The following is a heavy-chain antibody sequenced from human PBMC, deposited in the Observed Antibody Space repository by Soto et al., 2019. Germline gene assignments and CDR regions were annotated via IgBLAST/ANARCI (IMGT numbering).Heavy chain of an antibody. J-gene: IGHJ4*02. CDR1: GFTFSDYW. Sequence: GGSLRLSCAGSGFTFSDYWMGWVRQAPGKGPEWVAHIKQDGSQKYYVDSVKGRFAISRDNARNSLYLQMNSLRAEDTAVYSCAIQTSLVDYWGQGTLVTVSS. D-gene: IGHD1-7*01. CDR2: IKQDGSQK. V-gene: IGHV3-7*05. CDR3: AIQTSLVDY.